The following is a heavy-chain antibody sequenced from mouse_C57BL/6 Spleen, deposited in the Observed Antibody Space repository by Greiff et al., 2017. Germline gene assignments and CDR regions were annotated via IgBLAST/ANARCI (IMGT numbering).Heavy chain of an antibody. CDR2: IHPNSGST. J-gene: IGHJ2*01. D-gene: IGHD1-1*01. CDR3: AKETYITTGSDYFDY. V-gene: IGHV1-64*01. Sequence: QVQLKQPGAELVKPGASVKLSCKASGYTFTSYWMPWVKQRPGQGLEWIGMIHPNSGSTNYNEKLKGKVTLTVDKSSSTAYMQLSSLTSEDSSVYYHAKETYITTGSDYFDYWGQGTTLTVSS. CDR1: GYTFTSYW.